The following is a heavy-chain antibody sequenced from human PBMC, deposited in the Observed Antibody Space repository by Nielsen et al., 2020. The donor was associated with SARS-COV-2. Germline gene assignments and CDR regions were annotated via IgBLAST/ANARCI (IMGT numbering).Heavy chain of an antibody. Sequence: SETLSLTCAVYGGSFSGYYWSWIRQSPGKGLEWIGEVSHSGSTNYNPSLKGRVTLSMDKSKNQFSLRLTSVSAADTAVYFCARGDLVVVPSPLLGLGPIFYYFCLDVWGKGTTVIVSS. CDR1: GGSFSGYY. J-gene: IGHJ6*03. CDR3: ARGDLVVVPSPLLGLGPIFYYFCLDV. D-gene: IGHD2-2*02. V-gene: IGHV4-34*01. CDR2: VSHSGST.